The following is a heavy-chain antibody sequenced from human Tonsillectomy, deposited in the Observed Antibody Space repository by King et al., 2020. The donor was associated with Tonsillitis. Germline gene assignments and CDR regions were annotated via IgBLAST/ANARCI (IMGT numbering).Heavy chain of an antibody. Sequence: VQLVESGGGLLQPGGSLRLSCEASGFTISSYEMNWVRQAAGKGPEWVSFSRTSDSSIYYADSVKGRFTMSRDNAKNSLHLQLNSLRAEDTAVYYCARDMGGTFNHWRRGALVTVSS. CDR1: GFTISSYE. D-gene: IGHD1-1*01. V-gene: IGHV3-48*03. CDR3: ARDMGGTFNH. J-gene: IGHJ5*02. CDR2: SRTSDSSI.